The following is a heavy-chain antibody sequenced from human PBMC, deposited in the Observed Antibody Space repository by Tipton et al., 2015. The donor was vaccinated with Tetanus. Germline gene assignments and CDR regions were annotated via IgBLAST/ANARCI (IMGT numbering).Heavy chain of an antibody. V-gene: IGHV4-59*01. D-gene: IGHD3-3*02. Sequence: TLSLTCAVSGASISPYYWSWIRQPPGKGLEWIGSIHDSGTTNYNPSLKSRLTMSVDTSNNLFSLKLTSVTAADTAVYYCARVQLSSSFLKYNWLDPWGQGTLFTV. CDR1: GASISPYY. CDR3: ARVQLSSSFLKYNWLDP. J-gene: IGHJ5*02. CDR2: IHDSGTT.